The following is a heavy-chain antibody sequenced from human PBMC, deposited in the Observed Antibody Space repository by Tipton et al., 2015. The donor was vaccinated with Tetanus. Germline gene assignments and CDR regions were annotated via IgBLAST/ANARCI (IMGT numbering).Heavy chain of an antibody. J-gene: IGHJ5*02. CDR2: VYYNGNT. Sequence: LRLSCIVSGGSMSGSGHYGAWVRQAPGKGLEWIGNVYYNGNTLENPSLKGRVTLSLDKSKNQFSLKLTSVTAADSAVYFCARSADNWFDPWGPGILVTVSS. V-gene: IGHV4-39*01. CDR3: ARSADNWFDP. CDR1: GGSMSGSGHY.